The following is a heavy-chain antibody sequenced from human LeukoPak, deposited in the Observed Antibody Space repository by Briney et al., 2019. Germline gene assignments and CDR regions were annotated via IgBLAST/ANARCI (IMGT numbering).Heavy chain of an antibody. CDR1: GFTFNTCA. J-gene: IGHJ4*02. V-gene: IGHV3-23*01. CDR2: ISESGSGT. D-gene: IGHD3-3*01. Sequence: GGSLRLSCEASGFTFNTCAMSWVRQAPGKGLEWVSAISESGSGTYYADSVKGRFTISRDNSKNTPYLQMNSLRVDDTALYYCAKGVFGVNRAFDYWGQGTLVTVSS. CDR3: AKGVFGVNRAFDY.